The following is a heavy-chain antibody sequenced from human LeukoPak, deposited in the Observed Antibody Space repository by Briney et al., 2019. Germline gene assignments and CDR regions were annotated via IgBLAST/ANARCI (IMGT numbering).Heavy chain of an antibody. CDR2: VNWNGDST. CDR1: GFVFDDYG. V-gene: IGHV3-20*04. J-gene: IGHJ4*02. CDR3: AKGSSGYYRPLGY. D-gene: IGHD3-22*01. Sequence: GGSLRLSCAASGFVFDDYGMSWVRQVPGKGLEWVSTVNWNGDSTGYADSVKGRFTISRDNSKNTLYLQMNSLRAEDTAVYYCAKGSSGYYRPLGYWGQGTLVTVSS.